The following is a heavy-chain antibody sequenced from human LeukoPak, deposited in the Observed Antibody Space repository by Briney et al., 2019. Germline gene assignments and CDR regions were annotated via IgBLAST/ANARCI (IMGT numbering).Heavy chain of an antibody. CDR3: ARERLGAEYDY. CDR1: GFTFSSYA. CDR2: IKQDGSEK. J-gene: IGHJ4*02. V-gene: IGHV3-7*01. D-gene: IGHD3-16*01. Sequence: GGSLRLSCAASGFTFSSYAMSWVRQAPGKGLEWVANIKQDGSEKYYVDSVKGRFTISRDNAKKSLYLQMNSLRAEDTAVYYCARERLGAEYDYWGQGTLVSVSS.